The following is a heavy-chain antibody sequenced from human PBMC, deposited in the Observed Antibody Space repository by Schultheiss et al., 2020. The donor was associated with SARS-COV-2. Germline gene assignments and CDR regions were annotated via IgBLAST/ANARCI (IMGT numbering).Heavy chain of an antibody. CDR3: ARLPGLAYFYYYMDV. V-gene: IGHV4-59*08. D-gene: IGHD6-19*01. CDR2: IYYSGST. CDR1: GISVGSISSYH. J-gene: IGHJ6*03. Sequence: SETLSLTCTISGISVGSISSYHWSWIRQPPGKGLEWIGYIYYSGSTNYNPSLKSPVTIPIDTSNNQFSLELSSVTAADTAVYYCARLPGLAYFYYYMDVWGKGAVVTVAS.